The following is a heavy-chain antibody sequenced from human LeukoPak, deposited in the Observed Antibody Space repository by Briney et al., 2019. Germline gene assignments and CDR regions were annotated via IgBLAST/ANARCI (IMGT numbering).Heavy chain of an antibody. D-gene: IGHD1-14*01. Sequence: PSQTLSLTCTVSGGSISSGGYYWSWIRQHPGKGLEWIGYIYYSGSTYYNPSLKSRFTISVDTSKNQSSLKLTSVTAADTAVYFCARRGRATPVQFHYYFPLDVWGPGTTVTVSS. V-gene: IGHV4-31*03. J-gene: IGHJ6*02. CDR3: ARRGRATPVQFHYYFPLDV. CDR1: GGSISSGGYY. CDR2: IYYSGST.